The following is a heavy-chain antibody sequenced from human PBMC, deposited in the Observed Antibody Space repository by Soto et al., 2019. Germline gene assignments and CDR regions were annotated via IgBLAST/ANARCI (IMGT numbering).Heavy chain of an antibody. CDR2: ISYDGSSK. CDR1: GFSFRNYG. CDR3: SKDRRGGRAVLDS. Sequence: GGSLRLSCAASGFSFRNYGMHWVRQAPGEGLEWVAVISYDGSSKYHADSVKGRFTISRDNSKNTLHLQMNSLRAEDTAVYYCSKDRRGGRAVLDSWGQGTPVTVSS. D-gene: IGHD2-8*01. V-gene: IGHV3-30*18. J-gene: IGHJ4*02.